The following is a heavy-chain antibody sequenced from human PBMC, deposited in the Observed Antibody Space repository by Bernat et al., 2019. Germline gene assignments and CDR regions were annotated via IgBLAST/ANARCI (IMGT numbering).Heavy chain of an antibody. D-gene: IGHD3-9*01. V-gene: IGHV3-11*05. CDR3: ARDRLHYDILTGYYLFDY. J-gene: IGHJ4*02. CDR2: ISHSSSYT. CDR1: GFTYSDYY. Sequence: VQLVESGGGLVKPGGSLRLSCAASGFTYSDYYMSWIRQAPGKGLEWVSYISHSSSYTNYDGSVKGRVTISRDNAKNSLYLQMNSLRAEDTAVYYCARDRLHYDILTGYYLFDYWGQGTLVTVSS.